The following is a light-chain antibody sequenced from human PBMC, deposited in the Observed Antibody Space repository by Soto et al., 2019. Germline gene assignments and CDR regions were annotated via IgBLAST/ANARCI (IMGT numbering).Light chain of an antibody. Sequence: QSALTQPPSASGSPGQSVTISCTGTSSDVGGYNYVSWYQQHPGKAPKLMIYEVSKRPSGVPDRFSGSKSGNTASLTVSGLQAEDEADYYCSSYAGSSNYVFGPGTKVTVL. J-gene: IGLJ1*01. V-gene: IGLV2-8*01. CDR1: SSDVGGYNY. CDR2: EVS. CDR3: SSYAGSSNYV.